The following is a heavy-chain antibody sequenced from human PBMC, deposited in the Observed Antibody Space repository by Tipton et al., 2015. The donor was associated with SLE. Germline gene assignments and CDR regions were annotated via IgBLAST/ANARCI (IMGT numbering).Heavy chain of an antibody. CDR3: ARAGGCSSTSCYIGWFDP. V-gene: IGHV4-59*01. CDR2: IYYSGST. J-gene: IGHJ5*02. D-gene: IGHD2-2*02. Sequence: TLSLTCTVSGVSISSYYWSWIRQPPGKGLERIGFIYYSGSTNNNPSLKSRVTISVGTSKNQFSLRLSSVTAEDTAVYYCARAGGCSSTSCYIGWFDPWGQGTLVTVSS. CDR1: GVSISSYY.